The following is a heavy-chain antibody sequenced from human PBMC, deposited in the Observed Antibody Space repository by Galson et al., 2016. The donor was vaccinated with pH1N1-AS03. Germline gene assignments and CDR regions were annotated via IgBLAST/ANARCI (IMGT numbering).Heavy chain of an antibody. D-gene: IGHD2-2*01. V-gene: IGHV3-23*01. CDR3: AKCDVSCQHSTLDY. CDR2: INPTGETT. J-gene: IGHJ4*02. Sequence: SLRLSCAASGFIFSGNSMSWVRQAPGKGLEWVAAINPTGETTPYADSVKGRFIISRDNSKNTLFLEMDSLRAEDTAVYYCAKCDVSCQHSTLDYWGQGTLVTVSS. CDR1: GFIFSGNS.